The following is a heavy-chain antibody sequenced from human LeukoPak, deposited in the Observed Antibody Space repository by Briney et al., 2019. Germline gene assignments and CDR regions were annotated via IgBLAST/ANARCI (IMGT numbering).Heavy chain of an antibody. D-gene: IGHD5-24*01. J-gene: IGHJ4*02. CDR2: IDHRGDT. V-gene: IGHV4-34*01. CDR1: GGSFSSY. Sequence: PSETLSLTCAVSGGSFSSYWSWCRQSPGKGLEWIAEIDHRGDTNYNPSVKSRVTISVDTSKNQFSLTVRSLSAADTAVYYCARGATISETGSVDFWCQGTLVTVSS. CDR3: ARGATISETGSVDF.